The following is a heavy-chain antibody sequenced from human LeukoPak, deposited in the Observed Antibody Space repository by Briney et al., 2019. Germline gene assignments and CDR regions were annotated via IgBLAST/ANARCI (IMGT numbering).Heavy chain of an antibody. Sequence: LGESGGGLVQPGRSLRLSCAASGFTFTNYAMNWVRQAPGKGLEWVSAISGSGGLTYYADSVKGRFTISRDNSKNTLYLQMNSLRAEDTAVYYCAKFSAATDYMDVWGKGTTVTVSS. CDR3: AKFSAATDYMDV. CDR1: GFTFTNYA. V-gene: IGHV3-23*04. CDR2: ISGSGGLT. J-gene: IGHJ6*03. D-gene: IGHD2-15*01.